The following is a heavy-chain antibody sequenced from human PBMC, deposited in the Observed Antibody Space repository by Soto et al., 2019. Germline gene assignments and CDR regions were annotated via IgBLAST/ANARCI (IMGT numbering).Heavy chain of an antibody. V-gene: IGHV3-7*04. CDR2: IKQSGSEE. CDR3: ARGGGNFDY. D-gene: IGHD2-15*01. J-gene: IGHJ4*02. Sequence: PGGSLRLSCAASGFSISSYWMSWVRQAPGKGLEWVGNIKQSGSEEYYVDSVKGRFTISRDNAKNSLHLQMNSLRAEDTAVYYCARGGGNFDYWGQGTLVTVSS. CDR1: GFSISSYW.